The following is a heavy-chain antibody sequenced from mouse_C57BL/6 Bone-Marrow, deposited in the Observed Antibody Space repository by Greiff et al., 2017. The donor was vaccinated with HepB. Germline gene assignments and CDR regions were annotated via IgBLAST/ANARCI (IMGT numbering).Heavy chain of an antibody. D-gene: IGHD3-2*02. J-gene: IGHJ4*01. CDR3: ARGRQLRLRAMDY. V-gene: IGHV1-53*01. Sequence: QVQLQQPGTELVKPGASVKLSCKASGYTFTSYWMHWVKQRPGQGLEWIGNINPSNGGTNYNEKFKSKATLTVDKSSSTAYRQLSSLTSEDSAVYYCARGRQLRLRAMDYWGQGTSVTVSS. CDR1: GYTFTSYW. CDR2: INPSNGGT.